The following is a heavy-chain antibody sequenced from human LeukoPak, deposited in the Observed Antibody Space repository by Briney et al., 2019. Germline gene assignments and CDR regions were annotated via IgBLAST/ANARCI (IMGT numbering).Heavy chain of an antibody. J-gene: IGHJ4*02. CDR2: ISSSGST. CDR3: ARGVIAAGGNGFDY. V-gene: IGHV4-4*07. D-gene: IGHD6-13*01. CDR1: GDSISYFY. Sequence: SETLSLTCSVSGDSISYFYWSWIRQAAGKGLEWIGRISSSGSTDCNASLKSRVTMSVDTSKNQLSLKVISVTAADTAVYYCARGVIAAGGNGFDYWGQGTLVTVSS.